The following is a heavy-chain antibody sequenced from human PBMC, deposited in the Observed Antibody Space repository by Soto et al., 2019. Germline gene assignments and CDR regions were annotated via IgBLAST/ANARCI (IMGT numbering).Heavy chain of an antibody. CDR2: ISYGGSNK. CDR3: ARGYYYDTSTYYRIY. V-gene: IGHV3-30-3*01. CDR1: GFTFSDYA. Sequence: GGSLRLSCAASGFTFSDYAMHWVRQAPGKGLECVAVISYGGSNKYYADSVKGRFTISRDNSKNTLYLLMNSLRAEDTAVYYCARGYYYDTSTYYRIYWGQGTLVTVSS. D-gene: IGHD3-22*01. J-gene: IGHJ4*02.